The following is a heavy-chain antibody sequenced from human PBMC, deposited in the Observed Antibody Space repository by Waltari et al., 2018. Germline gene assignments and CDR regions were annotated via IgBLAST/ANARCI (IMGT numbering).Heavy chain of an antibody. Sequence: QLQLQESGPGLVKPSETLSLTCTVSGGSISSSRYSWGWIRQPPGKGLEWIGSIYYSGSTYYNPSLKSRVTISVDTSKNQFSLKLSSVTAADTAVYYCARRIVGALDYWGQGTLVTVSS. CDR3: ARRIVGALDY. V-gene: IGHV4-39*01. CDR2: IYYSGST. CDR1: GGSISSSRYS. D-gene: IGHD1-26*01. J-gene: IGHJ4*02.